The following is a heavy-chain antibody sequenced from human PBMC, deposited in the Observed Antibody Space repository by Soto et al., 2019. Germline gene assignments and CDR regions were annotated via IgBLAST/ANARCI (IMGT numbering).Heavy chain of an antibody. V-gene: IGHV1-2*02. CDR3: ARSGYITKEFDY. J-gene: IGHJ4*02. Sequence: QVQLVQSGAEVKKPGASVKVSCRASGYTFTGYYMHWVRQAPGQGLEWRGWINPNSGGTNYEQQFQGRVTMTRDTSISPAYMELSRLRSDDTAVYYCARSGYITKEFDYWGQGTLVTVSS. D-gene: IGHD3-10*01. CDR2: INPNSGGT. CDR1: GYTFTGYY.